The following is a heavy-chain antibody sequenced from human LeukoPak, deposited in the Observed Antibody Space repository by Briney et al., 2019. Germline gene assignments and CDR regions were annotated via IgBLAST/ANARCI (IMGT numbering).Heavy chain of an antibody. CDR2: IYYSGST. CDR3: ARQLGYCSGVVCYSGIQFDP. D-gene: IGHD2-8*02. Sequence: SSETLSLTCTVSGDSISNGGYYWSWIRQVPGKGLEWIGYIYYSGSTYYNPSLKSLKSRVSISADASKNQFYVNVSSVTAADTAVYYCARQLGYCSGVVCYSGIQFDPWGQGTLVTVSS. CDR1: GDSISNGGYY. J-gene: IGHJ5*02. V-gene: IGHV4-31*03.